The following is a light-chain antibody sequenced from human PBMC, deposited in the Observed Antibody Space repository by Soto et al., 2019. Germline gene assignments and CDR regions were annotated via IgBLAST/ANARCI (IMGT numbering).Light chain of an antibody. CDR1: QSISSW. J-gene: IGKJ2*01. CDR2: KAS. V-gene: IGKV1-5*03. CDR3: QQYNSDPYT. Sequence: DIQMTQSPSTLSASVGDRITITCRASQSISSWLAWYQQKPGKAPKLLIYKASSLESGVPSRFRGSGSGTEITLTISSLQPDDFATYYCQQYNSDPYTFGQGTKLEIK.